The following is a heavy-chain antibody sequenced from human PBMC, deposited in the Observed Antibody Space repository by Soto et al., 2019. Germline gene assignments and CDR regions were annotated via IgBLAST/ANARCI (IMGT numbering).Heavy chain of an antibody. CDR1: GGSFSGYY. J-gene: IGHJ6*02. CDR3: ARGPPHAV. V-gene: IGHV4-34*01. CDR2: INHRGST. Sequence: SETLSLTCAVCGGSFSGYYWIWIRQPPGKGLAWIEEINHRGSTYYNPSLKSRVTISVDRSKNQFSLKLSSVTAADTAVYYCARGPPHAVWGQGTTDTVSS.